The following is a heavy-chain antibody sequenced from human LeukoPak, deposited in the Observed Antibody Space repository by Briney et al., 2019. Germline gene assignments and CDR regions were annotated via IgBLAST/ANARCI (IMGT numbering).Heavy chain of an antibody. J-gene: IGHJ3*02. D-gene: IGHD2-2*01. CDR1: GGSISSSSYY. Sequence: PSETLSLTCTVSGGSISSSSYYWGWIRQPPGKGLEWIGSIYYSGSTYYNPSLKSRVTISVDTSKNQFSLKLSSVTAADTAVYYCARAPGYCSSTSCYGDAFDIWGQGTVVTVSS. CDR2: IYYSGST. CDR3: ARAPGYCSSTSCYGDAFDI. V-gene: IGHV4-39*01.